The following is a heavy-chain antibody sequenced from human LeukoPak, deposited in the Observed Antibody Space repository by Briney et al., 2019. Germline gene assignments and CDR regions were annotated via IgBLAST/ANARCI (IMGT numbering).Heavy chain of an antibody. J-gene: IGHJ3*02. V-gene: IGHV4-61*02. CDR1: GGSISSGSYY. D-gene: IGHD3-10*01. Sequence: SETLSLTCTVSGGSISSGSYYWSWIRQPAGKGLEWIGRIYTSGSTNYNPSLKSRVTISVDTSKNQFSLKLSSVAAADTAVYYCAITMVRGVIIDAFDIWGQGTMVTVSS. CDR3: AITMVRGVIIDAFDI. CDR2: IYTSGST.